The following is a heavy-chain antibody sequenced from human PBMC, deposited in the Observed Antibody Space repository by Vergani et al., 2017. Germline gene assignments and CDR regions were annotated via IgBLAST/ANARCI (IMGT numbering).Heavy chain of an antibody. CDR1: GFTFTSSA. V-gene: IGHV1-58*02. CDR3: AAGQKAAARSLSGYYYYYYGMDV. Sequence: QMQLVQSGPEVKKPGTSVKVSCKASGFTFTSSAMQWVRQARGQRLEWIGWIVVGSGNTNYAQKFQERVTITRDMSTSTAYMELSSLRSEDTAVYYCAAGQKAAARSLSGYYYYYYGMDVWGQGTTVTVSS. D-gene: IGHD6-6*01. CDR2: IVVGSGNT. J-gene: IGHJ6*02.